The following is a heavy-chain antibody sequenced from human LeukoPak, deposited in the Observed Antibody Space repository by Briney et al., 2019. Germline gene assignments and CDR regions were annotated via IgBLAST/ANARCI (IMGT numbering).Heavy chain of an antibody. CDR2: LHATESA. CDR3: ASLSSGAAFDA. D-gene: IGHD3-22*01. Sequence: SETLSLTCTVSGAYINNYYWTWIRQSAAQGLEWIGRLHATESAIYNPSLTGRGTMSLDTSKAQLSLTLTSVTAADSAVYYCASLSSGAAFDAWGQGTVVTVS. V-gene: IGHV4-4*07. J-gene: IGHJ3*01. CDR1: GAYINNYY.